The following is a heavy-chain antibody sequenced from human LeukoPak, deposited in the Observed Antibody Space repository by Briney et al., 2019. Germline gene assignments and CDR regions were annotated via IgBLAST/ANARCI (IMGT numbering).Heavy chain of an antibody. CDR2: IYHSGST. CDR3: ARDGSGWYGDFDY. J-gene: IGHJ4*02. Sequence: SETLSLTCTVSGYSISSGYYWGWLRQPPGRGLEWIGTIYHSGSTYYNPSLKSRVTMSVDTSKNQFSLKLSSVTAADTAVYYCARDGSGWYGDFDYWGQGTLVTVSS. CDR1: GYSISSGYY. D-gene: IGHD6-19*01. V-gene: IGHV4-38-2*02.